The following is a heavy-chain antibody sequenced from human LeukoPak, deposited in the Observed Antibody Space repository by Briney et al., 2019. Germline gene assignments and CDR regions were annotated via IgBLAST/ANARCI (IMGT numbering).Heavy chain of an antibody. CDR3: ARDQIQVWYMVGRFDS. J-gene: IGHJ4*02. CDR1: GYTFTTYY. Sequence: ASVKVSCKTSGYTFTTYYIHWIRQAPGQGLEWMAVITPNNARPTYAQKFQGRVTVTMDTSSSTVYMELSNLGSDDTAIYYCARDQIQVWYMVGRFDSWGQGTLVSVSS. CDR2: ITPNNARP. D-gene: IGHD5-18*01. V-gene: IGHV1-46*01.